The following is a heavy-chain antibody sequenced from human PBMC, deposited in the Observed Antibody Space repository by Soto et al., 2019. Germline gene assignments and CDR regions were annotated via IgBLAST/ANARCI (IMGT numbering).Heavy chain of an antibody. V-gene: IGHV1-8*01. J-gene: IGHJ4*02. D-gene: IGHD6-13*01. CDR3: ARSPSWNGGGSWYAFDY. CDR2: MNPNSGNT. Sequence: GASVKVSCKASGYTFSRYDINWVRQDTGQGLEWMGWMNPNSGNTGYAQNFQGRVTMTRDISITTAYMELSSLRSEDTAVYYCARSPSWNGGGSWYAFDYWGQGTLVTVSS. CDR1: GYTFSRYD.